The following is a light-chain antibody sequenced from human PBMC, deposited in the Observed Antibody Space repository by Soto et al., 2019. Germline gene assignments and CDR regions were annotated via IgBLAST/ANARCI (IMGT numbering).Light chain of an antibody. V-gene: IGLV2-14*01. Sequence: QSALAQPASVSGSPGQSITMSCTGTSSDVGGYKYVSWYQQHPGKVPKLMIYEVSNRPSGVSNRFSGSKSGNTASLTISGLQAEDEADYYCSSYTSSNTYVFGTGTKSPS. CDR2: EVS. J-gene: IGLJ1*01. CDR1: SSDVGGYKY. CDR3: SSYTSSNTYV.